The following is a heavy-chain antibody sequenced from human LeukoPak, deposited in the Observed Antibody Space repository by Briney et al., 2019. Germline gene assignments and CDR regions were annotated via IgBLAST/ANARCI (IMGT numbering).Heavy chain of an antibody. CDR2: INHSGST. CDR1: GGSFSGYY. D-gene: IGHD3-3*01. V-gene: IGHV4-34*01. J-gene: IGHJ4*02. Sequence: SETLSLTCAVYGGSFSGYYWSWLRQPPGKGLEWIGEINHSGSTNYNPSLKSRVTISVDTSKNQFSLKLSSVTAADTAVYYCARLIWSGYYLPDYWGQGTLVTVPS. CDR3: ARLIWSGYYLPDY.